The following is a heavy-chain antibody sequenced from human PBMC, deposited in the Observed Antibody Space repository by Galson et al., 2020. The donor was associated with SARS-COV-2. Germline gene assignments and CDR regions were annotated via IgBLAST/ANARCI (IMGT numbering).Heavy chain of an antibody. CDR3: ASATWMQLWQRGGYFDN. D-gene: IGHD5-18*01. CDR1: GGSISSSGYY. J-gene: IGHJ4*02. Sequence: SETLSLTCTVSGGSISSSGYYWGWIRQPPGKGLEWIGSIYYSGSTYYNPSLKSRVTISVDTSKNQFSLKLSSVIAADTAVYYCASATWMQLWQRGGYFDNWGQGTLVTVSS. V-gene: IGHV4-39*07. CDR2: IYYSGST.